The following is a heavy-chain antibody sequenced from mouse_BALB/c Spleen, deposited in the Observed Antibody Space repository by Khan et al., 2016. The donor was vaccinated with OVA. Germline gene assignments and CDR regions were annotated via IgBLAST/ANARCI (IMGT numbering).Heavy chain of an antibody. D-gene: IGHD2-3*01. J-gene: IGHJ3*01. Sequence: QLQESGPGLVKPSQSLSLTCTVTGYSITSDYAWNWIRQFPGNKLEWMGYISNSGSTSYNPSLKSRISITRDTSKNQFFLQLNSVTTEDTGTYYCARNLDGYYVWFAYWGQGTLVTVSA. CDR1: GYSITSDYA. V-gene: IGHV3-2*02. CDR3: ARNLDGYYVWFAY. CDR2: ISNSGST.